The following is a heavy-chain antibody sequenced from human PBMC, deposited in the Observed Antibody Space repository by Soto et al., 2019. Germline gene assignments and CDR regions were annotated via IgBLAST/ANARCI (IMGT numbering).Heavy chain of an antibody. V-gene: IGHV3-33*08. CDR2: IWYDGSNK. J-gene: IGHJ3*02. D-gene: IGHD2-15*01. CDR3: ARSEGYCSGGSCYSLGYDAFDI. Sequence: GGSLRLSCSASGFTFSSYGMHWVRQAPGKGLEWVAVIWYDGSNKYYADSVKGRFTISRDNSKNTLYLQMNSLRAEDTAVYYCARSEGYCSGGSCYSLGYDAFDIWGQGTMVTVSS. CDR1: GFTFSSYG.